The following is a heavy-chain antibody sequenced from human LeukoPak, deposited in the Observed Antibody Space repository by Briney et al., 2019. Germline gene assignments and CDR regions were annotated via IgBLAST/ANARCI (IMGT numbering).Heavy chain of an antibody. V-gene: IGHV4-59*01. J-gene: IGHJ6*04. Sequence: SETLSLTCSVSRDSIRSYYWSWVRQPPGKGLEWIGYGVYSGTTKYSPSLKSRVDISVDTSKNEVSLNLRSVTATDTAVYYCARDGDETDVWGKGTTVTVSS. CDR3: ARDGDETDV. D-gene: IGHD7-27*01. CDR2: GVYSGTT. CDR1: RDSIRSYY.